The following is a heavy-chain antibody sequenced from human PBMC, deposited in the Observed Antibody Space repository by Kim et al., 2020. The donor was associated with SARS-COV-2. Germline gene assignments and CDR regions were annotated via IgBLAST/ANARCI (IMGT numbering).Heavy chain of an antibody. CDR3: ARVQAVACTLAFDI. Sequence: SETLSLTCTVSGGSISSYYWSWIRQPPGEGLEWIGYIYYSGSTTYNPSLMSRVTISVDTSKNQFSLKLSSVTAADTAVYYCARVQAVACTLAFDIWGQGTMVTVSS. J-gene: IGHJ3*02. CDR2: IYYSGST. CDR1: GGSISSYY. V-gene: IGHV4-59*13. D-gene: IGHD6-19*01.